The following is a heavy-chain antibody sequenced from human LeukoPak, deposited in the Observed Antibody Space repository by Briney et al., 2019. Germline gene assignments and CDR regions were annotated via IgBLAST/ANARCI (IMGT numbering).Heavy chain of an antibody. Sequence: GGSLRLSCAASGFTFSSYWMSWVRQAPGKGLEWVANIKQDGSEKYYVDSVKGRFTISRDNAKNTLYLQMNSLRAEDTAVYYCAKDLGRGKYYYDSSGSKDYWGQGTLVTVSS. CDR1: GFTFSSYW. CDR3: AKDLGRGKYYYDSSGSKDY. D-gene: IGHD3-22*01. J-gene: IGHJ4*02. CDR2: IKQDGSEK. V-gene: IGHV3-7*03.